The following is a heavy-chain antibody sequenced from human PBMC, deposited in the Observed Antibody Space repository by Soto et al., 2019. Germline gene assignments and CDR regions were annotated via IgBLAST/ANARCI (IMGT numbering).Heavy chain of an antibody. J-gene: IGHJ4*02. CDR3: VREEVGAIRNFDY. CDR1: GGTFSSYA. CDR2: IIPIFGTA. Sequence: QVQLVQSGAEVKKPGSSVKVSCKASGGTFSSYAISWVRQAPGQGLEWMGGIIPIFGTANYAQKFQGRVTITADKSTITAYMELSSLRSEDTAVYYGVREEVGAIRNFDYWGQGTLVTVCS. V-gene: IGHV1-69*06. D-gene: IGHD1-26*01.